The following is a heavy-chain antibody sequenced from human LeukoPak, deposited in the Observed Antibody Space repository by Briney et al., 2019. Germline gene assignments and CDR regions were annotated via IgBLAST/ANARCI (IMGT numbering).Heavy chain of an antibody. CDR3: ARDQMVRGAPFGHYYYYMDV. CDR2: IKQDGSEK. V-gene: IGHV3-7*01. Sequence: PGGSLRLSCAASGVTFSSYWMSWVRQAPGKGLEWVGNIKQDGSEKYYVDSVKGRFTISRDNAKNSLYLQMNRLRAEDTAVYYCARDQMVRGAPFGHYYYYMDVWGKGTKVTVSS. D-gene: IGHD3-10*01. J-gene: IGHJ6*03. CDR1: GVTFSSYW.